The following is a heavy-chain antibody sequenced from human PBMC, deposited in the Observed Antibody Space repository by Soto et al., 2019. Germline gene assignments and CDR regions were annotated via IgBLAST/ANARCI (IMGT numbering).Heavy chain of an antibody. Sequence: PGGSLRLSCEASGFTFSYYEMNWVRQAPGNGLEWVSYISTSGTSIYYADSVRGRFTISRDNAKNSVYLQMNSLRAEDSAVYYCARDGYGDPYYYYGMDLWGQGTTVTVSS. CDR2: ISTSGTSI. CDR3: ARDGYGDPYYYYGMDL. CDR1: GFTFSYYE. V-gene: IGHV3-48*03. D-gene: IGHD5-12*01. J-gene: IGHJ6*02.